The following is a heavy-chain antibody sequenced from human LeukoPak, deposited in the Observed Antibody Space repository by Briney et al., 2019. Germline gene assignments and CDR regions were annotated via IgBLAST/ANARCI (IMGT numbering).Heavy chain of an antibody. CDR2: IIPIFGTA. CDR3: ARDRRLREWYFDL. CDR1: GGTFSSYA. V-gene: IGHV1-69*05. Sequence: SVKVSCKASGGTFSSYAISWVRQAPGQGLEWMGRIIPIFGTANYAQKFQGRVTITTDESTSTAYMELSSLRSEDTAVYYCARDRRLREWYFDLWGRSTLVTVSS. J-gene: IGHJ2*01. D-gene: IGHD4-17*01.